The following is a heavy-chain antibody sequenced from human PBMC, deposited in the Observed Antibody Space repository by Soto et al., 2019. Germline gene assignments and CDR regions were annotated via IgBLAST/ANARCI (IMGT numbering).Heavy chain of an antibody. CDR3: ARLGVGATLPVCGMDV. CDR1: GGTFSSYA. V-gene: IGHV1-69*13. D-gene: IGHD1-26*01. CDR2: IIPIFGTA. J-gene: IGHJ6*02. Sequence: SSVKVSSKASGGTFSSYAISWVRQAPGQGLEWMGGIIPIFGTANYAQKFQGRVRITADESTSTAYMELSSLRSEDTAVYYCARLGVGATLPVCGMDVWGQGTTVTVCS.